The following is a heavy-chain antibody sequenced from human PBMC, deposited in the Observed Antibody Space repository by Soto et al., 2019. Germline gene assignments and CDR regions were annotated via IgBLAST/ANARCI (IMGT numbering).Heavy chain of an antibody. V-gene: IGHV4-59*08. D-gene: IGHD3-10*01. CDR3: ARHVVGYYGSGSYYNAAADYFDY. J-gene: IGHJ4*02. CDR1: GVSISSYY. Sequence: SETLSLTCTVSGVSISSYYWSWIRQPPGKGLEWIGYIYYSGSTNYNPSLKSRVTISVDTSKNQFSLKLSSVTAADTAVYYCARHVVGYYGSGSYYNAAADYFDYWGQGTLVTVSS. CDR2: IYYSGST.